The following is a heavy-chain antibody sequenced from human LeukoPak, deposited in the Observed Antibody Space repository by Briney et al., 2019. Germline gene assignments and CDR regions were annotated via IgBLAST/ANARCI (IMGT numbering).Heavy chain of an antibody. CDR2: INDSGST. V-gene: IGHV4-34*01. D-gene: IGHD5-18*01. CDR1: GGSFSDYY. Sequence: SETLSLTCAVYGGSFSDYYWTWIRQPPGKGLEWIGEINDSGSTKYNASLKSRVTISVDKSKNQFSLKLRSVTAADTTVYYCAGGGDPPRGYTYANIYCYYHMDVGAKGPRSPSP. CDR3: AGGGDPPRGYTYANIYCYYHMDV. J-gene: IGHJ6*03.